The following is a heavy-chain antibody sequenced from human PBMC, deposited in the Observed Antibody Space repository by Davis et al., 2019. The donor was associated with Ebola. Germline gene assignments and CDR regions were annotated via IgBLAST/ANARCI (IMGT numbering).Heavy chain of an antibody. CDR1: GYSLTGVF. D-gene: IGHD1-7*01. V-gene: IGHV1-46*01. Sequence: AASVKVSCKISGYSLTGVFMHWVRQAPGQGLEWMGVINPSGGNTNYAQKFQGRVTMTRDTSTSTVYMELSSLRSDDTAVYYCARDGGTGTFDNWGQGSLVTVSS. J-gene: IGHJ4*02. CDR2: INPSGGNT. CDR3: ARDGGTGTFDN.